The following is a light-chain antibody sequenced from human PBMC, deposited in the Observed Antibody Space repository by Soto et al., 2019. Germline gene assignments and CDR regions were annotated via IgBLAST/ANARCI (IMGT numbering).Light chain of an antibody. CDR1: QSVSHNY. CDR2: GAS. CDR3: QQYDSSWT. V-gene: IGKV3-20*01. Sequence: EIVLTQSPGTLSLSPGERATLSCRASQSVSHNYLAWYQQKPGQSPTLLIYGASSRATGIPDRFSGSVSGTDFILTIRRLEPEDFAVYYRQQYDSSWTLGQGTKVEIK. J-gene: IGKJ1*01.